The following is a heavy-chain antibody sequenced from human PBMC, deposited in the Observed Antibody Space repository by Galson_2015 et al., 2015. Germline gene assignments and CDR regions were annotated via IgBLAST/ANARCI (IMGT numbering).Heavy chain of an antibody. CDR2: IYPGDSDT. CDR1: GYSFPNYW. Sequence: QSGAEVKKPGESLKISCTTSGYSFPNYWIGWVRQMPGKGLEWIGIIYPGDSDTRYSPSFQGQVTISADKSITTTYLQWSSLKASDTAIYHCARGGYYDSGSYYSFDFWGQGTLVTVSS. J-gene: IGHJ4*02. V-gene: IGHV5-51*01. CDR3: ARGGYYDSGSYYSFDF. D-gene: IGHD3-10*01.